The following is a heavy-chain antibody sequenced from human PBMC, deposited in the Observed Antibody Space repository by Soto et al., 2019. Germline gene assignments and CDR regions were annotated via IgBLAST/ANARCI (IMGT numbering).Heavy chain of an antibody. V-gene: IGHV4-30-4*01. CDR3: ARDRGLTTVWFDP. CDR2: IYYSGST. D-gene: IGHD4-4*01. J-gene: IGHJ5*02. CDR1: GGSISSGDYY. Sequence: QVQLQESGPGLVKPSQTLSLTCTVSGGSISSGDYYWSWIRQPPGKGLEWIGYIYYSGSTYYNPSLKSRVTISVATSKNQFSLKLSSVTAADTAVYYCARDRGLTTVWFDPWGQGTLVTVSS.